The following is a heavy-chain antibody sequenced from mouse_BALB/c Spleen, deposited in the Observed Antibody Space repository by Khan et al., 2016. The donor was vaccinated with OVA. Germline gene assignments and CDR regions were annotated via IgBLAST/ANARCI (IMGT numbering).Heavy chain of an antibody. CDR1: GFTFSSFG. CDR3: ARGNWAY. J-gene: IGHJ2*01. V-gene: IGHV5-17*02. Sequence: EVQLQESGGGLVQPGGSRKLSCVASGFTFSSFGMHWVRQAPEKGLEWVAYINSGSTTIYYADPVKGRFTISRDNPKNTLFLQMTSLRSEDTAMYYCARGNWAYWGQGTTLTVSS. CDR2: INSGSTTI. D-gene: IGHD4-1*01.